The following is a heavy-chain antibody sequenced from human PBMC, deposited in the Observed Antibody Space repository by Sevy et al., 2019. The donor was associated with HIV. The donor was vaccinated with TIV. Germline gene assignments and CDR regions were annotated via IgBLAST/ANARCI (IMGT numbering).Heavy chain of an antibody. CDR1: GFTFSSYG. J-gene: IGHJ6*02. CDR3: AKDEVGATILTGMDV. V-gene: IGHV3-30*02. D-gene: IGHD1-26*01. CDR2: IRYDGSNK. Sequence: GGSLRLSCAASGFTFSSYGMHWVRQAPGKGLEWVAFIRYDGSNKYYADSVKGRFTISRDNSKNTLYLQMKSLRAEDRAVYYWAKDEVGATILTGMDVWGQGTTVTVSS.